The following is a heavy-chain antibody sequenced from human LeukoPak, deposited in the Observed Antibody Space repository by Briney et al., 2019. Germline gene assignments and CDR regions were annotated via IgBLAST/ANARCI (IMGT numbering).Heavy chain of an antibody. CDR1: GFTFSSYA. D-gene: IGHD3-22*01. CDR2: ISGSGGST. J-gene: IGHJ4*02. CDR3: AKDYDSRGDYFDY. V-gene: IGHV3-23*01. Sequence: GGSLRLSCAASGFTFSSYAMSWVRQAPGKGLEWVSAISGSGGSTYYADSVKGRLTISRDNSKNTLYLQMNSLRAEDTAVYYCAKDYDSRGDYFDYWGQGTLVTVSS.